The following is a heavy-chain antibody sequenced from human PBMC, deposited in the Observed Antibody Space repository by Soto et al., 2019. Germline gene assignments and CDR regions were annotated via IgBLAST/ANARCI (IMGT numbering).Heavy chain of an antibody. CDR1: GFTFSNYA. D-gene: IGHD6-13*01. Sequence: EVQLLESGGGLVQPGGSLRLPCAASGFTFSNYAMTWVRQAPGKGLEWVSGISGNGGSTYFADPVKGRFTISRDNSESTLYLQMNSLRDDDTAVYYCVTGSGYGTSWLAFDYWGRGILVTVSS. CDR2: ISGNGGST. J-gene: IGHJ4*02. CDR3: VTGSGYGTSWLAFDY. V-gene: IGHV3-23*01.